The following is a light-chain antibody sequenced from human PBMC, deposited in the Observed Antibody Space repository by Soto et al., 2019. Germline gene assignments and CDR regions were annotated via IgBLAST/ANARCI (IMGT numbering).Light chain of an antibody. CDR1: KLGDKY. CDR2: QDS. Sequence: SYELTQPPSVSVSPGQTASITCSGDKLGDKYACWYQQKPGQSPVLVIYQDSKRPSGIPERFSGSSSGNTASLTISGTQAMDEADYYCQAWDSSTACVVFGGGTKLTV. J-gene: IGLJ2*01. V-gene: IGLV3-1*01. CDR3: QAWDSSTACVV.